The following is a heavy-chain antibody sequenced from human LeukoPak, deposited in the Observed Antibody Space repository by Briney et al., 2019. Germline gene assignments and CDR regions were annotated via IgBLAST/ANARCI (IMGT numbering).Heavy chain of an antibody. Sequence: ASVKVSCKASGYTFTSYGIGWVRQAPGQGLEWMGWISAYNGNTNYAQKLQGRVTMTTDTSTSTAYMELRSLRSDDTAVYYCARDPSVTMVPKIMDVWGKGTTVTVSS. CDR2: ISAYNGNT. V-gene: IGHV1-18*04. CDR3: ARDPSVTMVPKIMDV. CDR1: GYTFTSYG. D-gene: IGHD3-10*01. J-gene: IGHJ6*04.